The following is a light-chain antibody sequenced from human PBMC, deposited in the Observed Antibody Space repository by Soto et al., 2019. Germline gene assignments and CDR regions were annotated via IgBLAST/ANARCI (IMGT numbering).Light chain of an antibody. Sequence: QSVLTQPASVSGSPGQSTTISCTGTSSDVGGYNYVSWYQQHPAKAPKPMIYDVSNRPSGVSNRFSGSKSGNTASLTISGLQDEDEADYYCSSYTSSSTLVFGGGTKLTVL. CDR2: DVS. V-gene: IGLV2-14*01. J-gene: IGLJ2*01. CDR1: SSDVGGYNY. CDR3: SSYTSSSTLV.